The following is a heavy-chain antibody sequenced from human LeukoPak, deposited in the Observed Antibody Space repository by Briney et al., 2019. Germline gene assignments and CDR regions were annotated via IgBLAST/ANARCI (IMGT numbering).Heavy chain of an antibody. J-gene: IGHJ4*02. CDR3: ARAFRDFWSGYWAFDY. CDR2: IYTSGST. Sequence: SETLSLTCTVSGGSISSYYWSWIRQPAGKGLEWIGRIYTSGSTNYNPSLKSRVTMSVDTSKNQFSLKLSSVTAADTAVYYCARAFRDFWSGYWAFDYWGQGTPVTVSS. CDR1: GGSISSYY. D-gene: IGHD3-3*01. V-gene: IGHV4-4*07.